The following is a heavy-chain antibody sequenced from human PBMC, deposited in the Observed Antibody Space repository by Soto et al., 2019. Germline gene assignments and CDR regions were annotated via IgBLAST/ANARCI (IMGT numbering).Heavy chain of an antibody. CDR3: ARAPLQLELRDYYYYGMDV. CDR2: INHSGST. CDR1: GGSFSGYY. Sequence: SETLSLTCAVYGGSFSGYYWSWIRQPPGKGLEWIGEINHSGSTNYNPSLKSRVTISVDTSKNQFSLKLSSVTAADTAVYYCARAPLQLELRDYYYYGMDVWGQGTTVTVS. V-gene: IGHV4-34*01. J-gene: IGHJ6*02. D-gene: IGHD1-7*01.